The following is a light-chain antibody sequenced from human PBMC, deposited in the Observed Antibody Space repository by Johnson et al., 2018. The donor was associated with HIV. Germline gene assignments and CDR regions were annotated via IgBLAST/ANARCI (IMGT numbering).Light chain of an antibody. V-gene: IGLV1-51*02. CDR1: NSNIGNNY. CDR2: ENN. J-gene: IGLJ1*01. Sequence: QSVLTQPPSVSAAPGQKVTISCSGSNSNIGNNYVSWYQQLPGAAPKLLIYENNKRPSGIPDRFSGSKSGTSATLGITGLQTGDEADYYCGTWDSRLSADVVGTGTKVTVL. CDR3: GTWDSRLSADV.